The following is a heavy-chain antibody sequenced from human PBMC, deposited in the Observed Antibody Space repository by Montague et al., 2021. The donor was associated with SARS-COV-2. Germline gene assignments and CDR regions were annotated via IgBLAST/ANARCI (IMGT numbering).Heavy chain of an antibody. CDR2: TYYRSKWYN. J-gene: IGHJ6*02. V-gene: IGHV6-1*01. CDR3: SRQPLGYDFVYYYYGMDV. D-gene: IGHD5-12*01. CDR1: GDSVSSNSAA. Sequence: CAISGDSVSSNSAAWNWIRQSPSRGLEWLGRTYYRSKWYNDYAVSVKSRITINPDTSKNQFSLQLNSVTPEDTAVYYCSRQPLGYDFVYYYYGMDVWGQGTTVTVSS.